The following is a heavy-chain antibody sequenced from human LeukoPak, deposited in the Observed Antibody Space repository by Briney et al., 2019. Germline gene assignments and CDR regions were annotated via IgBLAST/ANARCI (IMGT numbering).Heavy chain of an antibody. V-gene: IGHV4-59*11. CDR3: ARAQDSGSYPFNP. CDR2: IYYSGST. J-gene: IGHJ5*02. CDR1: GGSISSHY. Sequence: SETLSLTCTVSGGSISSHYWSWIRQPPGKGLEWIGYIYYSGSTNYNPSLKSRVTISVDTSKNQFSLKLSSVTAADTAVYYCARAQDSGSYPFNPWGQGTLVTVSS. D-gene: IGHD1-26*01.